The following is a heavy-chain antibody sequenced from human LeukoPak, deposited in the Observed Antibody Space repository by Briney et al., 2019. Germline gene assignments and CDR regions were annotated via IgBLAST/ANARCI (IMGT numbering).Heavy chain of an antibody. V-gene: IGHV3-33*01. Sequence: GGSLRLSCAASGFTFSSYGMHWVRQAPGKGLEWVAVIWYDGSNKYYADSVKGRFTISRDNSKNTLHLQMNSLRAEDTAVYYCARDMIGTVVAMDYWGQGTLVTVSS. J-gene: IGHJ4*02. CDR3: ARDMIGTVVAMDY. D-gene: IGHD3-22*01. CDR1: GFTFSSYG. CDR2: IWYDGSNK.